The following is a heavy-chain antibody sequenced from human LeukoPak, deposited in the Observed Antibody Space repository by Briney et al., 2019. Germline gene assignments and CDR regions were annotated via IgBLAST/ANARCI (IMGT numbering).Heavy chain of an antibody. J-gene: IGHJ5*02. Sequence: PGGSLRLSCAASGFTFSCHWMDWVRQAPGKGLEWVANINQDGSEKFYVDSVKGRFTISRDNAKNSLYLQMNSLRAEDTAVYYCAEGTTAWGQGTLVTVSS. CDR1: GFTFSCHW. D-gene: IGHD2/OR15-2a*01. V-gene: IGHV3-7*01. CDR3: AEGTTA. CDR2: INQDGSEK.